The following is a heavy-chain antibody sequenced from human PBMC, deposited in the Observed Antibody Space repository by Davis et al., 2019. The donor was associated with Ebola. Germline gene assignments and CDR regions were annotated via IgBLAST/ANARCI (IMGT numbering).Heavy chain of an antibody. CDR3: AREALLAQAEYYYYGMDV. CDR1: GFTFSSYS. D-gene: IGHD2-15*01. J-gene: IGHJ6*02. Sequence: PGGSLRLSCAASGFTFSSYSMNWVRQAPGKGLEWVSSISSSSSYIYYADSVKGRFTISRDNAKNSLYLQMNSLRAEDTAVYYCAREALLAQAEYYYYGMDVWGQGTTVTVSS. CDR2: ISSSSSYI. V-gene: IGHV3-21*01.